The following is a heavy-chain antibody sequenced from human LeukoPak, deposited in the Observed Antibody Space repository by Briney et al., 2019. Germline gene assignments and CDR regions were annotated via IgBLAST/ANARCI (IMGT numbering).Heavy chain of an antibody. CDR2: ISYDGSNK. CDR1: GFTFSTYG. D-gene: IGHD5/OR15-5a*01. CDR3: AKMRSPVSTSTIGNY. J-gene: IGHJ4*02. Sequence: GGSLRLSCAASGFTFSTYGMHWVRQAPGKGLEWVAVISYDGSNKYYADSVKGRFTISRDNSKNTLYLQMNSLRAKDTAVYYCAKMRSPVSTSTIGNYWGQGTLVIVSS. V-gene: IGHV3-30*18.